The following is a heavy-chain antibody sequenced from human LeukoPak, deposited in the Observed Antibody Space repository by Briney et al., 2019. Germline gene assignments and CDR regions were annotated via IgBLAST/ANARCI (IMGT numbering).Heavy chain of an antibody. V-gene: IGHV3-48*01. D-gene: IGHD2-2*01. CDR2: ISTTSTTI. CDR3: ARVPYCSSTSCYSYFDY. J-gene: IGHJ4*02. CDR1: GFTFSSYN. Sequence: LGGSLRLSCEASGFTFSSYNMNWVRQAPGRGLEWLSFISTTSTTIYYADSVQGRFTISRDNAKNSLYLQMNSLRAEDTAVYYCARVPYCSSTSCYSYFDYWGQGTLVTVSS.